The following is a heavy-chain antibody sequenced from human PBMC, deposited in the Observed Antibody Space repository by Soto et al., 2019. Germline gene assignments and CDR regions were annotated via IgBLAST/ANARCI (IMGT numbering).Heavy chain of an antibody. Sequence: GESLRLSCAASGFTFSSYGMHWVRQAPGKGLEWVAVISYDGSNKYYADSVKGRFTISRDNSKNTLYLQMNSLRAEDTAVYYCAKDGGYCSGGSCYYYYYYGMDVWGQGTTVTVSS. CDR2: ISYDGSNK. CDR3: AKDGGYCSGGSCYYYYYYGMDV. D-gene: IGHD2-15*01. CDR1: GFTFSSYG. J-gene: IGHJ6*02. V-gene: IGHV3-30*18.